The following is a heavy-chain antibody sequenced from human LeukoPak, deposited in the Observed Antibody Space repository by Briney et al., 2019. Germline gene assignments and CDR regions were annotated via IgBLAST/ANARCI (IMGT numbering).Heavy chain of an antibody. J-gene: IGHJ4*02. Sequence: ASVKVSCKASGYTFTSYGISWVRQAPGQGLEWMGWISAYNGNTNYAQKLQGRVTMTTDTSTSTAYMELSSLRSEDTAVYYCARSLVDYGSGSYRSFDYWGQGTLVTVSS. CDR2: ISAYNGNT. V-gene: IGHV1-18*01. CDR3: ARSLVDYGSGSYRSFDY. D-gene: IGHD3-10*01. CDR1: GYTFTSYG.